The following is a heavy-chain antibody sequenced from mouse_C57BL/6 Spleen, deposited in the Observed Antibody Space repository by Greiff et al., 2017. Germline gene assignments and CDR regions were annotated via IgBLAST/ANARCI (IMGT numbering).Heavy chain of an antibody. J-gene: IGHJ4*01. V-gene: IGHV2-4*01. D-gene: IGHD4-1*01. CDR1: GFSLTSYG. CDR2: IWSGGST. Sequence: VKLEESGPGLVQPSQSLSITCTVSGFSLTSYGVHWVRQPPGKGLEWLGVIWSGGSTDYNAAFISRLSISKDNSKSQVFFKMNSLQADDTAIYYCAKTNWDVWAMDYWGQGTSVTVTS. CDR3: AKTNWDVWAMDY.